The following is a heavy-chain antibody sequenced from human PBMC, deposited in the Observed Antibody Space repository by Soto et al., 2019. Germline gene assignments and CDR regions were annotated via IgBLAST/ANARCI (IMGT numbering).Heavy chain of an antibody. D-gene: IGHD5-12*01. CDR2: IYSGGTT. J-gene: IGHJ4*02. V-gene: IGHV3-66*01. CDR1: GFTVNSDY. CDR3: ARDSSYSGYDNFDS. Sequence: PGGSLRLSCAASGFTVNSDYMAWVRQAPGKGLEWVSTIYSGGTTYYADSVKGRFTISRDNSKNTLFLQMYSLRAEDTAMYYCARDSSYSGYDNFDSWGQGTLVTVSS.